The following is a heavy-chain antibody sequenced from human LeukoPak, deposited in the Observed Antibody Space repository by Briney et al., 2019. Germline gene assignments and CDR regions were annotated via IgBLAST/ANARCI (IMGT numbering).Heavy chain of an antibody. V-gene: IGHV4-59*01. CDR1: GGSISSYY. CDR3: ARAYDFWSDNWFDP. Sequence: PSETLSLTCTVSGGSISSYYWSWIRQPPGKGLEWIGYIYYSGSTNYNPSLKSRVTISVDTSKNQFSLKLSSVTAADTAVYYYARAYDFWSDNWFDPWGQGTLVTVSS. J-gene: IGHJ5*02. CDR2: IYYSGST. D-gene: IGHD3-3*01.